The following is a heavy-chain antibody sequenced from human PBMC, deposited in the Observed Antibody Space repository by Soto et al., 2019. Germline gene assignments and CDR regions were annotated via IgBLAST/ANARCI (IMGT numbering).Heavy chain of an antibody. J-gene: IGHJ1*01. CDR1: GYTFTGYY. CDR3: ARGGFTPDYGSGRERH. Sequence: ASVKVSCKASGYTFTGYYMHWVRQAPGQGLEWMGWINPNSGGTNYAQKFQGRVTMTRDTSISTAYMELSRLRSDDTAVYYCARGGFTPDYGSGRERHWGQGTLVTVSS. CDR2: INPNSGGT. D-gene: IGHD3-10*01. V-gene: IGHV1-2*02.